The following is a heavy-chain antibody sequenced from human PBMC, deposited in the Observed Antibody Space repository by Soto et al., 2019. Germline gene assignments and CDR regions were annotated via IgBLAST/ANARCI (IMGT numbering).Heavy chain of an antibody. Sequence: PGGSLRLSCAASGFTFSDFYMSWIRQAPGKGLEWVSYISSSSSYTNYAESVKGRFTISRDNAKNSLYLQMNSLRAEDTAFYYCARVAGKGFICAAFVIGGQGPRVTVSS. CDR2: ISSSSSYT. CDR1: GFTFSDFY. CDR3: ARVAGKGFICAAFVI. J-gene: IGHJ3*02. V-gene: IGHV3-11*05. D-gene: IGHD2-21*01.